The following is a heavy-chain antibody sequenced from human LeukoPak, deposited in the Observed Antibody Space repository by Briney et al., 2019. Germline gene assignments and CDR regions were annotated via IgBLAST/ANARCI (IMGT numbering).Heavy chain of an antibody. V-gene: IGHV7-4-1*02. J-gene: IGHJ4*02. Sequence: ASVKVSCKASGYTFTSYAMNWVRQAPGQGLEWMGWINTDTGNPTCAQGFTGRFVFSLDTSVSTAYLQISSLKAEDTAVYYCARDRHGPPSSWLHTFDYWGQGTLVTVSS. CDR1: GYTFTSYA. CDR2: INTDTGNP. D-gene: IGHD6-13*01. CDR3: ARDRHGPPSSWLHTFDY.